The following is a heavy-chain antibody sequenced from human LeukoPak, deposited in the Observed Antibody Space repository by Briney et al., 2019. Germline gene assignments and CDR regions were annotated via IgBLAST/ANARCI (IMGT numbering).Heavy chain of an antibody. CDR1: GFTFSNYG. CDR2: ISTSSTYI. Sequence: GGSLRLSCAASGFTFSNYGMNWVRQAPGKGLEWVSSISTSSTYIFYADSVKGRFTISRDNAKNSLYLQMNSLRAEDTAVYYCARGKSNYGDYVDYWGQGTLVTVSS. J-gene: IGHJ4*02. CDR3: ARGKSNYGDYVDY. V-gene: IGHV3-21*06. D-gene: IGHD4-17*01.